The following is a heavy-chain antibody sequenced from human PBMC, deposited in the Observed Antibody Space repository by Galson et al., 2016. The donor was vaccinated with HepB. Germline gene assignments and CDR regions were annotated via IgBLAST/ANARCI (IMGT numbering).Heavy chain of an antibody. CDR3: ASLFSAAVAGYWYFDL. CDR2: TKPDGSEK. CDR1: GFNFRSYW. D-gene: IGHD6-19*01. V-gene: IGHV3-7*01. Sequence: SLRLSCAVSGFNFRSYWMSWVRQAPGKGLEWVANTKPDGSEKYYVDSVKGRFSISRDNTQKSLYLQMNSLRAEDTAVYYCASLFSAAVAGYWYFDLWGRGTLVTVSS. J-gene: IGHJ2*01.